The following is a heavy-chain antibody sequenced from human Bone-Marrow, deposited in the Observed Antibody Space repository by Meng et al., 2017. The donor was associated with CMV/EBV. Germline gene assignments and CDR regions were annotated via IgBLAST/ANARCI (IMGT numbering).Heavy chain of an antibody. CDR1: GYTFTSYG. Sequence: SVKVSCKASGYTFTSYGISWVRQAPGQGLEWMGRIIPILGIANYAQKFQGRVTITADKSTSTAYMELSSLRSEDTAVYYCARDRRYDFWSGYQTKAYYYYGMDVWGQGTTVTVYS. D-gene: IGHD3-3*01. CDR3: ARDRRYDFWSGYQTKAYYYYGMDV. V-gene: IGHV1-69*04. CDR2: IIPILGIA. J-gene: IGHJ6*01.